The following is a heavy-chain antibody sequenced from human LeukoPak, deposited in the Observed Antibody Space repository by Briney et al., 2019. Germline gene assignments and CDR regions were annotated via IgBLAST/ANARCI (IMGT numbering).Heavy chain of an antibody. J-gene: IGHJ4*02. D-gene: IGHD6-13*01. Sequence: GESLKISCKGSGYSFTNYWIAWVRHMPGKGLEWMGLIYPGDSDTKYSPSFQGQVTISADKSISTAYLQWSSLKASDTAMYYCARCGYGVAAAADYWGQGTLVTVSS. CDR2: IYPGDSDT. CDR1: GYSFTNYW. CDR3: ARCGYGVAAAADY. V-gene: IGHV5-51*01.